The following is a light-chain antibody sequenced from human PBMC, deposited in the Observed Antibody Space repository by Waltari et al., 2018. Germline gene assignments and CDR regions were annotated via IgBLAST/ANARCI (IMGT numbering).Light chain of an antibody. V-gene: IGKV1-39*01. Sequence: DIQMTQSPSSLSASLGDRVTITCRASQTISTNLNWYQHRPGKVPKLLIYAATFLQSGVPSRFSGSGSGTDFTLTIRSLQPEDFVFYFCQQSYSAHPSFGGGTKVDVK. CDR2: AAT. CDR3: QQSYSAHPS. CDR1: QTISTN. J-gene: IGKJ4*01.